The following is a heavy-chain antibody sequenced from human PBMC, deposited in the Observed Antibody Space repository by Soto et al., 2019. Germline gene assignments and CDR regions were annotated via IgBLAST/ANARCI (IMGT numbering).Heavy chain of an antibody. J-gene: IGHJ4*02. CDR1: GDSISRGGYY. V-gene: IGHV4-31*03. D-gene: IGHD1-26*01. CDR2: IYYTGST. Sequence: PSETLSLTCTVSGDSISRGGYYWSWIRQHPGKGLEWIGYIYYTGSTYYNPSLKSRVTISVDTSKNQFSLKVSSVTAADTAVYYCARVYSGSYSDSWGQGTLVTVSS. CDR3: ARVYSGSYSDS.